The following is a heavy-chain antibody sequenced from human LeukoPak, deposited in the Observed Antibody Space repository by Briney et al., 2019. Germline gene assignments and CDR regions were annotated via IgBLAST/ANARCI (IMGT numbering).Heavy chain of an antibody. V-gene: IGHV4-34*01. CDR2: INHSGST. J-gene: IGHJ5*02. CDR1: GGSFSGYY. D-gene: IGHD3-10*01. CDR3: ARVYGSGSDNWFDP. Sequence: SETLSLTCAVYGGSFSGYYWSWIRQPPGKGLEWIGEINHSGSTNYNPSLKSRVTISVDTSKNQFSLKLSSVTAADTAVYYCARVYGSGSDNWFDPWGQGTLVTVSS.